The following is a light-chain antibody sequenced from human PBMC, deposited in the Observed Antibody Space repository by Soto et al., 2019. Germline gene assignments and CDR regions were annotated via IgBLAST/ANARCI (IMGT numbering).Light chain of an antibody. J-gene: IGLJ3*02. Sequence: QSALTQPRSVSGSPGQSVAISCTGTSSDVGGYNFVSWYQQHPGKAPKLIIYDVSKRPSGVPDRFSGSKSGNTASLTLSGLQAADEADYYCCSYAGSYTLWVFGGGTKVTVL. CDR1: SSDVGGYNF. CDR3: CSYAGSYTLWV. CDR2: DVS. V-gene: IGLV2-11*01.